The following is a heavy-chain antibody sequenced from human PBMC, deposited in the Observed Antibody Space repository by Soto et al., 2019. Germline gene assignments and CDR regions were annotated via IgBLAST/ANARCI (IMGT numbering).Heavy chain of an antibody. V-gene: IGHV4-59*08. J-gene: IGHJ6*02. Sequence: QVQLQESGPGLVKPSETMSLSCTVSGGSISSYYWSWFRQSPGKRMEWIGYVHHSWGSSYNPSLQSRVAISLDTSKSQFSLKVTSVTATDTAVYYCARQGFGPLHGLVDVWGQGPTVTVSS. CDR2: VHHSWGS. CDR1: GGSISSYY. D-gene: IGHD3-10*01. CDR3: ARQGFGPLHGLVDV.